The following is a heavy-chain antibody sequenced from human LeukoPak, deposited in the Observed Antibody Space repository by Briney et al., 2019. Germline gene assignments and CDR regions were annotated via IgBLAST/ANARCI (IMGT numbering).Heavy chain of an antibody. CDR2: ISGSGGGT. J-gene: IGHJ4*02. D-gene: IGHD3-22*01. CDR3: AKEDYYDSSGYYPFDY. Sequence: PGGSLRLSCAASGFTFSTYAMSWVRQAPGKGLEWVSGISGSGGGTYYADSVKGRFTISRDNSKNTLYLHMNSLRAEDTAVYYCAKEDYYDSSGYYPFDYWGQGTLVTVSS. CDR1: GFTFSTYA. V-gene: IGHV3-23*01.